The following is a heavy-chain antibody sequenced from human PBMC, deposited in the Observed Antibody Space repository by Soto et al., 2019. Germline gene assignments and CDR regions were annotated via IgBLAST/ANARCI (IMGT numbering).Heavy chain of an antibody. CDR2: ISAGGGNT. CDR1: GFTFSSYA. CDR3: ARDGGAGNFYYYGADV. D-gene: IGHD3-16*01. V-gene: IGHV3-23*01. J-gene: IGHJ6*02. Sequence: GSLRLSCTASGFTFSSYAMSWVRQAPGKGLEWVSGISAGGGNTYYADSVKGRFTISRDNSKNTLYVQMNSLRTEDTAVYYCARDGGAGNFYYYGADVWGQGTTVTVSS.